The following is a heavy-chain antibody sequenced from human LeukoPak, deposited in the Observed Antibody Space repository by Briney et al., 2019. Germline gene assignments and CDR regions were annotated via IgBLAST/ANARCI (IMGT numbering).Heavy chain of an antibody. Sequence: GESLKISCKGSGYSVTSYWIGWVRQMPGKGLEWMGIIYPGDSDTIYSPSFQGQVTISADKSISTAYLQWSSLKASDTAMYYCARSPKPHYDFWSGYHSPPSEYFDYWGQGTLVTVSS. CDR3: ARSPKPHYDFWSGYHSPPSEYFDY. V-gene: IGHV5-51*01. J-gene: IGHJ4*02. CDR2: IYPGDSDT. D-gene: IGHD3-3*01. CDR1: GYSVTSYW.